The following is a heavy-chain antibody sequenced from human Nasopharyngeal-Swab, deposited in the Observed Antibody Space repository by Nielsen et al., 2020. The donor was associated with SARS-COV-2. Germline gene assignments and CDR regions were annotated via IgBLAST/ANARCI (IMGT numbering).Heavy chain of an antibody. CDR2: ISFSSSYI. Sequence: GESLKISCAASGFIFTSYNMNWVRQAPAKGLEWVSSISFSSSYIYYADSVKGRFTLSRDNAKKSLYLQMNSLRAEDSAVYYCARSKISPSSYYDSSGYYGSYGMDVWGQGTTVTVS. J-gene: IGHJ6*02. D-gene: IGHD3-22*01. CDR1: GFIFTSYN. CDR3: ARSKISPSSYYDSSGYYGSYGMDV. V-gene: IGHV3-21*01.